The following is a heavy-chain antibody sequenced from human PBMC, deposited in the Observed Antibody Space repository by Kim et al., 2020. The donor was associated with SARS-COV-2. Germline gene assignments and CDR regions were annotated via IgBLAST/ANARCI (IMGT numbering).Heavy chain of an antibody. D-gene: IGHD3-10*01. CDR3: ARDRWFGELPFDY. CDR2: IWYDGSNK. J-gene: IGHJ4*02. V-gene: IGHV3-33*01. CDR1: GFTFSSYG. Sequence: GGSLRLSCAASGFTFSSYGMHWVRQAPGKGLEWVAVIWYDGSNKYYADSVKGRFTISRDNSKNTLYLQMNSLRAEDTAVYYCARDRWFGELPFDYWGQGTLVTVSS.